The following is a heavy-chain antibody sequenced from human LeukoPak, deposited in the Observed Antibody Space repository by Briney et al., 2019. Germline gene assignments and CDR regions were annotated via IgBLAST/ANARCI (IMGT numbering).Heavy chain of an antibody. J-gene: IGHJ5*02. V-gene: IGHV3-11*01. CDR2: LSGSGEII. Sequence: PGGSLRLSCAASGFTFSDYYMSWVRQAPGEGLEWVSFLSGSGEIIYYADSVKGRFTISRDNAKNSLYLQMNSLRAEDTAVYHCARAGQNNWFDPWGQGTLVTVSS. CDR3: ARAGQNNWFDP. CDR1: GFTFSDYY.